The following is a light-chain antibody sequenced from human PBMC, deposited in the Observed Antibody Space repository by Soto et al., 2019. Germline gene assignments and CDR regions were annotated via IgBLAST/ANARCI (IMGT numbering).Light chain of an antibody. J-gene: IGLJ2*01. V-gene: IGLV2-11*01. CDR1: GSDIGAYNF. CDR3: CSYTGTSTYVL. CDR2: AVT. Sequence: QSALAQPPSASGSPGQSVTISCTGSGSDIGAYNFVSWYQQHPGKVPKLIIYAVTKRPSGVPVRFSASKSGDTASLTISGLQADDEADYFCCSYTGTSTYVLFGGGTQLTVL.